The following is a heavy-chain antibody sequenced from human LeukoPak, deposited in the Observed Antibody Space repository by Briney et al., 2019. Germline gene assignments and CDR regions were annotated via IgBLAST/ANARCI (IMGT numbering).Heavy chain of an antibody. V-gene: IGHV1-8*03. Sequence: ASVNVSCKASGYTFTSYDINWVRQATGQGLEWRGWMNPNRGNTGYAQKFQGRGTITRNTSISTAYMELSSLRSEDTAVYYCARGRSNGKYNWNYEPEFLAGKDMVRGIEFDYWGQGTLVTVSS. CDR1: GYTFTSYD. J-gene: IGHJ4*02. CDR2: MNPNRGNT. D-gene: IGHD1-7*01. CDR3: ARGRSNGKYNWNYEPEFLAGKDMVRGIEFDY.